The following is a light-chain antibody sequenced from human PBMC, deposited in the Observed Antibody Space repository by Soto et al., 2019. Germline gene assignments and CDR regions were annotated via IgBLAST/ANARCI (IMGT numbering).Light chain of an antibody. CDR2: TAS. CDR3: QQYDTCPLT. Sequence: DIQMTQSPSSLSASVGDRVTITCRASQSINTWLAWYQQKPGKAPKLLIYTASTLESGVPLRFSGSGSGTEFNRTVSILQPDDFATYYCQQYDTCPLTCAGVTKVEMK. CDR1: QSINTW. V-gene: IGKV1-5*03. J-gene: IGKJ4*01.